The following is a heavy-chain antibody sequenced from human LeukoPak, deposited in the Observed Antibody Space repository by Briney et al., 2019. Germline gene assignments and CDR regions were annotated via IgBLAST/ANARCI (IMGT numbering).Heavy chain of an antibody. D-gene: IGHD3-10*01. V-gene: IGHV4-34*01. J-gene: IGHJ4*02. CDR3: ARATGRFGELLGY. CDR1: GGSFSGYY. CDR2: INHSGST. Sequence: SETLSLTCAVYGGSFSGYYWSWIRQPPGKGLEWIGEINHSGSTNYNPSLKSRVTISVDTSKNQFSLKLSSVTAADTAVYYCARATGRFGELLGYWGQGTLVTVSS.